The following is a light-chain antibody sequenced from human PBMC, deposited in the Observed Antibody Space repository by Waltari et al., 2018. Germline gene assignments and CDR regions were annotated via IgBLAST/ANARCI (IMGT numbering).Light chain of an antibody. V-gene: IGKV2-30*02. Sequence: DVVMTQSPLSLTVTLGQPASISCRSSQSLVHSDGNTYLNWFQQRPGQSPRRLIYKISRRDSGVPDRVSGSGSTTDFTLKISRVEAEDVGIYYCMQGTYWPRTFGQGTKVQVK. CDR2: KIS. J-gene: IGKJ1*01. CDR3: MQGTYWPRT. CDR1: QSLVHSDGNTY.